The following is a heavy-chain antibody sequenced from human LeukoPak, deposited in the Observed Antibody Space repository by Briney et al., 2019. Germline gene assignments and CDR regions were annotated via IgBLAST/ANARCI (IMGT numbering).Heavy chain of an antibody. CDR2: INHSGST. CDR1: GGSFSGYY. CDR3: ARIGDCSGGSCYWHYYYYGMDV. J-gene: IGHJ6*04. Sequence: SETPSLTCAVYGGSFSGYYWSWIRQPPGKGLEWIGEINHSGSTNYNPSLKSRVTISVDTSKNQFSLKLSSVTAADTAVYYCARIGDCSGGSCYWHYYYYGMDVWGKGTTVTVSS. D-gene: IGHD2-15*01. V-gene: IGHV4-34*01.